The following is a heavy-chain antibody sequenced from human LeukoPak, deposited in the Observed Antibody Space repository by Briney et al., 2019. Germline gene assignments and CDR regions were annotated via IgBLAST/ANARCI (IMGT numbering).Heavy chain of an antibody. Sequence: GGSLRLSCAASGFTVSSNYMSWVRQAPGKGLEWVSVIYSGGSTYYADSVKGRFTISRDNSKNTLYLQMNSLRAEDTAVYYCAREKYYYDSSGYFDYWGQGTLVTVSS. V-gene: IGHV3-53*01. CDR1: GFTVSSNY. CDR3: AREKYYYDSSGYFDY. J-gene: IGHJ4*02. CDR2: IYSGGST. D-gene: IGHD3-22*01.